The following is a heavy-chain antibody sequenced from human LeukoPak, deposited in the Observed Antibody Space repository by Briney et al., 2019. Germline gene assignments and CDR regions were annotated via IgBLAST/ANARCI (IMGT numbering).Heavy chain of an antibody. J-gene: IGHJ4*02. CDR2: IYHSGST. CDR1: GYSISSGYY. D-gene: IGHD6-19*01. CDR3: ARLSSGDGVPLDY. Sequence: PSETLSLTCTVSGYSISSGYYWGWIRQPPGKGLESIGSIYHSGSTYHNPSLKSRVTISVDTSKNQFSLKLSSVTAADTAVYYCARLSSGDGVPLDYWGQGTLVTVSS. V-gene: IGHV4-38-2*02.